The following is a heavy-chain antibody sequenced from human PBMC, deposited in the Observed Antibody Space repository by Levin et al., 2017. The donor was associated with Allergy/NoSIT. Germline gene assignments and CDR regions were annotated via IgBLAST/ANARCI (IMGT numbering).Heavy chain of an antibody. J-gene: IGHJ4*02. Sequence: VSGHAMAWGRQGPGKGLEWVSAISGSGGSTYYADSVKGRFTISRDNSKNTLYLQMNSLRVEDTAVYYCAKDRSSSTSCHNYWGQGTLVTVSS. V-gene: IGHV3-23*01. D-gene: IGHD2-2*01. CDR1: VSGHA. CDR3: AKDRSSSTSCHNY. CDR2: ISGSGGST.